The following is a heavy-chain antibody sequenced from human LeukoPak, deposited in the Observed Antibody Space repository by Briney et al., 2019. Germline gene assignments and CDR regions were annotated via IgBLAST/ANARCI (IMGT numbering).Heavy chain of an antibody. Sequence: GGSLRLSCAASGFTFSSYWMHWVRQAPGKGLVWVSRINSDGSSTSYADSVKGRFTISRDNAKNTLYLQMNSLRAEDTAAYYCARDQPYGDYAFDYWGQGTLVTVSS. J-gene: IGHJ4*02. CDR3: ARDQPYGDYAFDY. V-gene: IGHV3-74*01. CDR1: GFTFSSYW. D-gene: IGHD4-17*01. CDR2: INSDGSST.